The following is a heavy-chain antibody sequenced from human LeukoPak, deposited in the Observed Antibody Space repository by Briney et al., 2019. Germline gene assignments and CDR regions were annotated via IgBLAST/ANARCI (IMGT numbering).Heavy chain of an antibody. J-gene: IGHJ3*02. D-gene: IGHD6-19*01. Sequence: PSETLSLTCTVSGDSISSGDYYWSWIRQPAGQGLEWIGRISSSGRTNYNPSLKSRVTISVDTSKNQFSLKLSSVTAADTAVYYCARGTVAGTGSGAFDIWGQGTMVTVSS. CDR2: ISSSGRT. CDR1: GDSISSGDYY. CDR3: ARGTVAGTGSGAFDI. V-gene: IGHV4-61*02.